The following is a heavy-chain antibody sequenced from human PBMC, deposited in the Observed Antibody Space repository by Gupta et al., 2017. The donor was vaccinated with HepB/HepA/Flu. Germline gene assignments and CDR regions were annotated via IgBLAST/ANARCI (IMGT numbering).Heavy chain of an antibody. V-gene: IGHV3-30-3*01. CDR2: ISYDGSNK. D-gene: IGHD5-18*01. CDR3: ARTARVTYEPFDY. Sequence: PGKGLEWVAVISYDGSNKYYADSVKGRFTISRDNSKNTLYLQMNSLRAEDTAVYYCARTARVTYEPFDYWGQGTLVTVSS. J-gene: IGHJ4*02.